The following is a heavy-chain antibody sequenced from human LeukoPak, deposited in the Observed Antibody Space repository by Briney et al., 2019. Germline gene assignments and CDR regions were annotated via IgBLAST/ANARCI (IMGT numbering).Heavy chain of an antibody. J-gene: IGHJ3*01. CDR3: AKNGYSSGWRDAFDF. Sequence: PGGSLRLSCAASGFTVSSNYMSWVRQAPGKGLEWVSAISGSGGSTYYADSVKGRFTISRDNSKNMLYLQMNSLRAEDTAVYYCAKNGYSSGWRDAFDFWGQGTMVTVSS. CDR2: ISGSGGST. V-gene: IGHV3-23*01. CDR1: GFTVSSNY. D-gene: IGHD6-19*01.